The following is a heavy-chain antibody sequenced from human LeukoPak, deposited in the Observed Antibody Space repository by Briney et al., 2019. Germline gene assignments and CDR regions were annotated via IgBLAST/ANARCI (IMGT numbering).Heavy chain of an antibody. V-gene: IGHV1-2*02. D-gene: IGHD5-18*01. CDR3: ARARAWIQLWLPY. CDR2: INPNSGGT. CDR1: GYTFTNYI. J-gene: IGHJ4*02. Sequence: ASVKVSCKTSGYTFTNYIMHWVRQAPGHGLEWMGWINPNSGGTNYAQKFQGRVTMTRDTSISTAYMELSRLRSDDTAVYYCARARAWIQLWLPYWGQGTLVTVSS.